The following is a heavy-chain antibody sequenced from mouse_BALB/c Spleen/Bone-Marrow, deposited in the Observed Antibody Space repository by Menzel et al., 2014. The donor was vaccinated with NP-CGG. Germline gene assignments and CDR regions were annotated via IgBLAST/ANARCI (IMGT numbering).Heavy chain of an antibody. CDR2: IDPANDNT. CDR3: ALYYYGYYFYS. V-gene: IGHV14-3*02. J-gene: IGHJ2*01. D-gene: IGHD1-1*01. Sequence: EVQLQQSGAELVKPGASVKLSCTASGFNIKDTYMHWVKQRPEQGLEWIGRIDPANDNTKYDPKFQGKATITADTSSNTAYLQLGSLTSEDTAVYYCALYYYGYYFYSWGQGTTLTVSS. CDR1: GFNIKDTY.